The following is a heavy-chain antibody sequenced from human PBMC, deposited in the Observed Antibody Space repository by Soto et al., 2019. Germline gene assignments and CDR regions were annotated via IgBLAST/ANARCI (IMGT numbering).Heavy chain of an antibody. CDR3: ARVGYDFWSGYHAYYFYY. Sequence: EVQLVESGGGLVQPGGSLRLSCAASGFTFSSYSMNWVRQAPGKGLEWVSYISSSSSTIYYADSVKGRFTISRDNAKNSLYLQMNILRAEDTAVYYCARVGYDFWSGYHAYYFYYWGQGTLVTVSS. J-gene: IGHJ4*02. CDR2: ISSSSSTI. CDR1: GFTFSSYS. D-gene: IGHD3-3*01. V-gene: IGHV3-48*01.